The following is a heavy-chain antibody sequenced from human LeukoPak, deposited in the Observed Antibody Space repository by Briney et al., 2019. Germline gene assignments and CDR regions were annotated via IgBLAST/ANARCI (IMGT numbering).Heavy chain of an antibody. CDR2: IILIFGTA. CDR1: GGTVSSYA. J-gene: IGHJ4*02. V-gene: IGHV1-69*06. D-gene: IGHD1-26*01. Sequence: ASGKVSCTPSGGTVSSYAVSSVRQAPGHGLEWRRGIILIFGTANYAQKFQGRVTITAAKSTSTAYMELSSLRSEDTAVYYCERDTPYIVGATSSGGYWGRGSLVTVS. CDR3: ERDTPYIVGATSSGGY.